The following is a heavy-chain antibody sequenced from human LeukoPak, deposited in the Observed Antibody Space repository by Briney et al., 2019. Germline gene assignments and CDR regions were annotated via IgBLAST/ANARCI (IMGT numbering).Heavy chain of an antibody. CDR2: INHSGST. J-gene: IGHJ6*04. Sequence: SETLSVTCAVYGGSFSGYYWSWIRQPPGKGLEWIGDINHSGSTNYNPSLKSRVTISVDTSKNQFSLKLSSVTAADTAVYYCARGRGKAGPTAMAPRYYYYGMDVWGKGTTVTVSS. V-gene: IGHV4-34*01. CDR3: ARGRGKAGPTAMAPRYYYYGMDV. CDR1: GGSFSGYY. D-gene: IGHD5-18*01.